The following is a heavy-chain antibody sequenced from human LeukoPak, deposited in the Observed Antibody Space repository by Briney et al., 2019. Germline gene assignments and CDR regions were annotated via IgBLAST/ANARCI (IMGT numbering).Heavy chain of an antibody. CDR1: GYSFTNYA. J-gene: IGHJ3*01. CDR2: INAGNGNT. V-gene: IGHV1-3*01. D-gene: IGHD1-26*01. Sequence: ASVKVSCKASGYSFTNYAMHWVRQAPGQRLDWMGWINAGNGNTKYSQKFQGRVTITRDTSASTAYMELSSLRSEDTAVYYCARGLRRELDAFDVWGQGTMVTVSS. CDR3: ARGLRRELDAFDV.